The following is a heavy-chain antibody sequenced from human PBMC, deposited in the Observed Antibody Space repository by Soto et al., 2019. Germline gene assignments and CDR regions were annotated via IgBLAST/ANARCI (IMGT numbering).Heavy chain of an antibody. CDR2: IYYSGST. Sequence: QVQLQESGPGLVKPSQTLSLTCTVSGGSISSGGYYWSWIRQHPGKGLEWIGYIYYSGSTYYNPALKSRVNISVATAKKQFPMILSSVTAAVAAVYYCAKLDGRLSSKDYWSQGAMVT. D-gene: IGHD3-10*01. CDR3: AKLDGRLSSKDY. J-gene: IGHJ4*02. CDR1: GGSISSGGYY. V-gene: IGHV4-31*03.